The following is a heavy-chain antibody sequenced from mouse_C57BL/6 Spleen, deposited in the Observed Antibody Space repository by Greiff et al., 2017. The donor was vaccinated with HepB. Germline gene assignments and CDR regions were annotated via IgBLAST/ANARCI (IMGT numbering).Heavy chain of an antibody. CDR3: ARSDSNFSMDY. D-gene: IGHD2-5*01. V-gene: IGHV1-55*01. J-gene: IGHJ4*01. CDR2: IYPGSGST. Sequence: QVQLQQPGAELVKPGASVKMSCKASGYNFTSYWITWVKQRPGQGLEWIGDIYPGSGSTNYNEKFKSKATLTVDTSSSTAYMQLSSLTSEDSAVYYCARSDSNFSMDYWGQGTSVTVSS. CDR1: GYNFTSYW.